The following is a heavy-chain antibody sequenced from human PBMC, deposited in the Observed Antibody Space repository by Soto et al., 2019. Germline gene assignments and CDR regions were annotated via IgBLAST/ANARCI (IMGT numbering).Heavy chain of an antibody. Sequence: QVQLQEAGPGLVKPSGTLSLTCAVSGVSISMNWWSWVRQPPGKGLEWIGEIYHSGSTNYNPSLKSRVTISVDKSKKQFSLTLSSVTAADTAVYYCARVVQGIDYWGQGTLVTVSS. V-gene: IGHV4-4*02. J-gene: IGHJ4*02. CDR1: GVSISMNW. CDR3: ARVVQGIDY. D-gene: IGHD3-10*01. CDR2: IYHSGST.